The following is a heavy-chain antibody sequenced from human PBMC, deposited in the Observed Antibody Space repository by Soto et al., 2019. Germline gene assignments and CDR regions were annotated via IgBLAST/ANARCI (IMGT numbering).Heavy chain of an antibody. D-gene: IGHD2-15*01. V-gene: IGHV3-23*01. CDR3: AKDRYRSGGSCYSRIYYYYYGMDV. J-gene: IGHJ6*02. Sequence: EVQLLESGGGLVQPGGSLRLSCAASGFTFSSYAMSWVRQAPGKGLEWVSAISGSGGSTYYADSVKGRFTISRDNSKNTLYLQMNSLRAEDTAVYYCAKDRYRSGGSCYSRIYYYYYGMDVWGQGTTVTVSS. CDR2: ISGSGGST. CDR1: GFTFSSYA.